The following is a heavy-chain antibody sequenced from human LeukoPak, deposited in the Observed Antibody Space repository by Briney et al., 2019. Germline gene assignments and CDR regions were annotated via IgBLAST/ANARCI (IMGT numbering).Heavy chain of an antibody. Sequence: ASVKVSCKVSGYTLTELSMHWVRQAPGKGLEWMGGFDPEDGETIHAQKFQGRVTMTEDTSTDTAYMELSSLRSEDTAVYYCATVEAAAGNFDYWGQGTLVTVSS. D-gene: IGHD6-13*01. CDR2: FDPEDGET. V-gene: IGHV1-24*01. CDR3: ATVEAAAGNFDY. J-gene: IGHJ4*02. CDR1: GYTLTELS.